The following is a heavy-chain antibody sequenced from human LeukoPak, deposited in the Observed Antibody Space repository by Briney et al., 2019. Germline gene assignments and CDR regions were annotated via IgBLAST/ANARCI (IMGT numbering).Heavy chain of an antibody. J-gene: IGHJ3*02. CDR3: ARDRYSYGGDDTVNI. V-gene: IGHV3-7*01. CDR2: IKQDGSEK. CDR1: GFTFSNYW. Sequence: GRSLRLSCAASGFTFSNYWMSWVRQAPGKGLEWVANIKQDGSEKNYVDSVKGRFTISRDNAENSLYLQMNSLRAEDTAVYYCARDRYSYGGDDTVNIWGQGTMVTVSS. D-gene: IGHD5-18*01.